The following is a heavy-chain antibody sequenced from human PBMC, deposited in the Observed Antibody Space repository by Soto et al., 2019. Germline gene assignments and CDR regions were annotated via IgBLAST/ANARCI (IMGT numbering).Heavy chain of an antibody. CDR2: IYYSGST. Sequence: TSETLSLTCTVSGGSISKSTYYWGWIRQPPGKGLEWIGSIYYSGSTYYNPSLKSRVTISVDTSKNQFSLKLNSVTAADTAVYYCASLDYHDSSGYSNWGQGTLVTVSS. D-gene: IGHD3-22*01. J-gene: IGHJ4*02. CDR1: GGSISKSTYY. CDR3: ASLDYHDSSGYSN. V-gene: IGHV4-39*01.